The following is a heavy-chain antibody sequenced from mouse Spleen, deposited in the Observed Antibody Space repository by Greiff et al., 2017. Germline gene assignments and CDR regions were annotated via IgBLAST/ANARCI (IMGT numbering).Heavy chain of an antibody. CDR1: GFTFSSYA. V-gene: IGHV5-9-3*01. Sequence: EVKLVESGGGLVKPGGSLKLSCAASGFTFSSYAMSWVRQTPEKRLEWVATISSGGSYTYYPDSVKGRFTISRDNAKNTLYLQMSSLRSEDTAMYYCARQRDYYGFFDYWGQGTTLTVSS. J-gene: IGHJ2*01. D-gene: IGHD1-2*01. CDR2: ISSGGSYT. CDR3: ARQRDYYGFFDY.